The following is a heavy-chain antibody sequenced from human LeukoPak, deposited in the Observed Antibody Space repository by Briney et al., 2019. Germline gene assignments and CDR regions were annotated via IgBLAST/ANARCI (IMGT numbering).Heavy chain of an antibody. Sequence: GSSVKVSCKASGGTFSSYAISWVRQAPGQGLEWMGGIIPIFGTANYAQKFQGRVTITADETTSTAYMELSSLRSEDTAVYYCARDDETGSGWYSGPAPALYWGQGTLVTVSS. J-gene: IGHJ4*02. CDR3: ARDDETGSGWYSGPAPALY. D-gene: IGHD6-19*01. CDR1: GGTFSSYA. V-gene: IGHV1-69*01. CDR2: IIPIFGTA.